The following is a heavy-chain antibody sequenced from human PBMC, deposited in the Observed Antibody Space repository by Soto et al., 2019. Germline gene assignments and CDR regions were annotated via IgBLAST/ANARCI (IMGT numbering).Heavy chain of an antibody. J-gene: IGHJ2*01. Sequence: EVQLLESGGGLALPGGSLRLSCAASGFTFSDFVMNWVRQAPGKGLEWVSGIRSSGDNTYYADSVKGRFTISRDNSKNRLYLHMTSLRADDTAVYHCAKVLRYFDWDSYLDPWGRGTLVTVSS. D-gene: IGHD3-9*01. CDR3: AKVLRYFDWDSYLDP. CDR1: GFTFSDFV. CDR2: IRSSGDNT. V-gene: IGHV3-23*01.